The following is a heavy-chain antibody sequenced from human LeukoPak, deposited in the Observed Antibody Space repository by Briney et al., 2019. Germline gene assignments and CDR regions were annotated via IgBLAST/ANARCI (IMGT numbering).Heavy chain of an antibody. CDR3: AKDERLGSSWTFDY. CDR2: VSPDGSSK. J-gene: IGHJ4*02. Sequence: GGSLRLSCAASGFTLSSSAAMHWVRQAPGKGLEWVAAVSPDGSSKYFADSVKGRFTISSDISKNALYLEMNSLRLEDTAVYYCAKDERLGSSWTFDYWGQGTLVTVSS. D-gene: IGHD6-13*01. V-gene: IGHV3-30-3*01. CDR1: GFTLSSSA.